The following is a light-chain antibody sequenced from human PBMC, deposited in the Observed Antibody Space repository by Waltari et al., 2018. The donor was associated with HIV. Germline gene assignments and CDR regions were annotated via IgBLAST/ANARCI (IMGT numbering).Light chain of an antibody. CDR2: GAS. J-gene: IGKJ1*01. V-gene: IGKV3-15*01. Sequence: EIVMTQSPATLSVSPGERATLSCRASQSVSRNLGWYQQKPGQAPRLLIYGASMRATGIAARFSGSGSGTEFTLTISSLQSEDFAVYYCQQYNDWPRTFGQGTKVEIK. CDR3: QQYNDWPRT. CDR1: QSVSRN.